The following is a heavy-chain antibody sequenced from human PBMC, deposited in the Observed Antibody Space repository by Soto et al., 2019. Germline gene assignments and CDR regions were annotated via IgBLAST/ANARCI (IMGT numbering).Heavy chain of an antibody. J-gene: IGHJ6*02. CDR3: AKGDGFILAV. Sequence: EVQVLATGGGLIQPGGSLRLSCAASGFTVNSNYMSWVRQAPGEGLQWVSITNTGGTTYYADSVKGRFTVSRDNSKNTLYLQMNSLGAEDTAVYYCAKGDGFILAVWGQGTTVSVSS. D-gene: IGHD1-26*01. V-gene: IGHV3-53*02. CDR2: TNTGGTT. CDR1: GFTVNSNY.